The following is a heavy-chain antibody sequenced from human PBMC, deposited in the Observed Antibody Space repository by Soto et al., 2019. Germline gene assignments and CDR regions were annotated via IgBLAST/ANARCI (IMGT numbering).Heavy chain of an antibody. D-gene: IGHD3-22*01. CDR2: IYSGGST. CDR1: GFTVSSNY. Sequence: VQLVESGGGLIQPGGSLRLSCAASGFTVSSNYMSWVRQAPGKGLEWVSVIYSGGSTYYADSVKGRFTISRDNSKNTLYLQMNSLRAEDTAVYYCARDHDSSGYYRGYFDYWGQGTLVTVSS. J-gene: IGHJ4*02. CDR3: ARDHDSSGYYRGYFDY. V-gene: IGHV3-53*01.